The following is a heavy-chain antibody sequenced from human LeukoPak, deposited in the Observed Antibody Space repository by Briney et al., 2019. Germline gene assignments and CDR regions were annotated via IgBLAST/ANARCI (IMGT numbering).Heavy chain of an antibody. CDR3: AKDRGQLVPKYNWFDP. J-gene: IGHJ5*02. CDR1: GFTFSSYA. D-gene: IGHD6-6*01. CDR2: ISSSGSST. Sequence: GGSLRLSCAASGFTFSSYAMNWVRQAPGKGLEWVSAISSSGSSTYYADSVKGRFTISRDNSKNTLYLQMDSLRAEDTAVYYCAKDRGQLVPKYNWFDPWGQGTLVTVSS. V-gene: IGHV3-23*01.